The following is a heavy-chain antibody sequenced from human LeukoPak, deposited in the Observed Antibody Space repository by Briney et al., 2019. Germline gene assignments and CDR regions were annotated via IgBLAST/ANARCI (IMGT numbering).Heavy chain of an antibody. CDR3: ARYLGDSYYFDY. Sequence: PSETLSLTCTVSGGSISSHYWSWIRQPPGKGLEWIGYIYYSGSTNYNPSLKSRVTVSVDTSKNQFSLTLSSVTAADTAVYYRARYLGDSYYFDYWGQGTLVTVSS. V-gene: IGHV4-59*11. CDR2: IYYSGST. D-gene: IGHD3-16*01. CDR1: GGSISSHY. J-gene: IGHJ4*02.